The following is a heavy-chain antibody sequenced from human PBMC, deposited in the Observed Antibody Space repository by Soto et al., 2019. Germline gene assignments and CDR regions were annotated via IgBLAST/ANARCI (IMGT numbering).Heavy chain of an antibody. V-gene: IGHV5-10-1*01. J-gene: IGHJ4*02. Sequence: ESLTISCKGSGYSVAGYWITLVRQKPGKGLEWMGRIDPSDSQTYYSPSFRGHVTISVTKSITTVFLQWSSLRASDTAKYYCARQIYDSDTGPNFQYYFDSWGQGTPVTVSS. D-gene: IGHD3-22*01. CDR1: GYSVAGYW. CDR2: IDPSDSQT. CDR3: ARQIYDSDTGPNFQYYFDS.